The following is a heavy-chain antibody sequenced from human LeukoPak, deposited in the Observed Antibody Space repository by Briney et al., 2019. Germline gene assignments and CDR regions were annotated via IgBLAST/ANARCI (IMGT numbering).Heavy chain of an antibody. CDR2: ISFDGKTQ. CDR3: AKEMSSSNIDH. J-gene: IGHJ4*02. D-gene: IGHD2-2*01. Sequence: PGGSLRLSCAASGFTFSSYGMHWVRQAPGKGLEWVAVISFDGKTQYYIDSVKGRFTISRDNSKNTLYLQMNNLRAEDTAVYYCAKEMSSSNIDHCGQGTQVTVSS. V-gene: IGHV3-30*18. CDR1: GFTFSSYG.